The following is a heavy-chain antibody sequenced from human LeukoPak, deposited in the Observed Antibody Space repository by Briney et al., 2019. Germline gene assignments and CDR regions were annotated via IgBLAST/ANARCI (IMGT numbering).Heavy chain of an antibody. D-gene: IGHD5-18*01. J-gene: IGHJ4*02. CDR1: GFTFDDYG. V-gene: IGHV3-20*04. Sequence: GGSLRLSXAASGFTFDDYGMSWVRQAPGKGLEWVSDINWNGGSTCYEDSVKGRFTISRDNAKNSLYLQMNSLRAEDTALYYCASLPPRGYSYGRAIDYWGQGTLVTVSS. CDR2: INWNGGST. CDR3: ASLPPRGYSYGRAIDY.